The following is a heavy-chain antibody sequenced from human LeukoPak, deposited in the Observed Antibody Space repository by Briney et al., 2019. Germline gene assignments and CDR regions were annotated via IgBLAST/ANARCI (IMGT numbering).Heavy chain of an antibody. Sequence: ASVKVSCKASGYTFTDYYLHWVRQAPGQGLEWMGWINPNSGGTNYAQKFQGRVTMTRDTSISTAYMELSRLRSDDTAVYYCARDFELIAVAGTGWDYWGQGTLVTVSS. J-gene: IGHJ4*02. D-gene: IGHD6-19*01. CDR1: GYTFTDYY. CDR2: INPNSGGT. CDR3: ARDFELIAVAGTGWDY. V-gene: IGHV1-2*02.